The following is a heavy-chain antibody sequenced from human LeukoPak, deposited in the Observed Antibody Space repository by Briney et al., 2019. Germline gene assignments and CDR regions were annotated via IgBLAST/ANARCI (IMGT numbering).Heavy chain of an antibody. CDR2: IDSSGST. CDR3: ARYRGASGYHFDY. J-gene: IGHJ4*02. V-gene: IGHV4-61*02. CDR1: GGSISSGSDY. Sequence: PSETLSLTCTVSGGSISSGSDYWSWIRQPAGKGLEWIGRIDSSGSTSYNPSLKSRLTISVDTSKNQFSLRLSSVTAADTAVYYCARYRGASGYHFDYWGQGTLVTVSS. D-gene: IGHD5-12*01.